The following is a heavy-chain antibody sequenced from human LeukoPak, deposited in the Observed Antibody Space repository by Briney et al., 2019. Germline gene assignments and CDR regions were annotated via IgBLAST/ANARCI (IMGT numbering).Heavy chain of an antibody. Sequence: GGSLGLSCATSGFTFSSYGMHWVRQAPGKGLEWVAVTSYDGSDTYYADSVKGRFTISRDNSKNTLYLQINSLRAEDTAVYYCAKDRWIRRISLAGQDYWGQGTLVTVFS. CDR3: AKDRWIRRISLAGQDY. J-gene: IGHJ4*02. V-gene: IGHV3-30*18. CDR1: GFTFSSYG. CDR2: TSYDGSDT. D-gene: IGHD6-19*01.